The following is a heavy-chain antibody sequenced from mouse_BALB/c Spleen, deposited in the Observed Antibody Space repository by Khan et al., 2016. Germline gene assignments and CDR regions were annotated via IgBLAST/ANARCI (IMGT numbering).Heavy chain of an antibody. J-gene: IGHJ3*01. CDR2: ISYSGST. Sequence: EVQLQESGPGLVKPSQSLSLTCTVTGYSITSDYAWNWIRQFPGNKLEWMGYISYSGSTSYNPSLNSRISITRDTSKHQFFLQLNSVTTEDTSTYYCARNGNRYERTWFAYWGQGTLVTVSA. D-gene: IGHD2-14*01. V-gene: IGHV3-2*02. CDR3: ARNGNRYERTWFAY. CDR1: GYSITSDYA.